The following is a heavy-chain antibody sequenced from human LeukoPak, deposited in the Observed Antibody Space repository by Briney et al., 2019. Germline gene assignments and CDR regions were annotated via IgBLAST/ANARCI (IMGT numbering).Heavy chain of an antibody. CDR2: IKQDGSER. D-gene: IGHD2-15*01. CDR3: ARDARWVVVPPNY. J-gene: IGHJ4*02. CDR1: GFTFSTYW. V-gene: IGHV3-7*01. Sequence: GGSLRLSCAASGFTFSTYWMSWVRQVPGKGLEWVANIKQDGSERNYVDSVKGRFTISRDNAKNSLYLQMNSLRAEDTAVYYCARDARWVVVPPNYWGQGTLVTVSS.